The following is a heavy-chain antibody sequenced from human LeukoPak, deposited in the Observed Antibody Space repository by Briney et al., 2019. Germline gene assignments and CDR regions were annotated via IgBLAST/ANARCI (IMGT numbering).Heavy chain of an antibody. CDR3: AKDHSPQLDDFYMDA. CDR2: IRYDGSKT. V-gene: IGHV3-30*02. D-gene: IGHD1-1*01. CDR1: GFVFSNYG. J-gene: IGHJ6*03. Sequence: GGSLRLSCAASGFVFSNYGIHWVRQAPGKGLEWVTFIRYDGSKTDYADSVKGRFTISRDNSQNTLSLQMNSLRFEDTAVYFCAKDHSPQLDDFYMDAWGQGTTVIVSS.